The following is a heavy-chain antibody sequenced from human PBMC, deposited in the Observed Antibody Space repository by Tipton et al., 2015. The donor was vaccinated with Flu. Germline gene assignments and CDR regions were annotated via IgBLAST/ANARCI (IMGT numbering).Heavy chain of an antibody. CDR1: GFTFSSYG. J-gene: IGHJ4*02. D-gene: IGHD5-12*01. V-gene: IGHV3-30*03. CDR2: ISYDGSNK. Sequence: SLRLSCAASGFTFSSYGMHWVRQAPGKGLEWVAVISYDGSNKYYADSVKGRFTISRDNSKNTLYLQMNSLRAEDTAVYYCTRNSGYDPRKIDYWGQGTLVTVSS. CDR3: TRNSGYDPRKIDY.